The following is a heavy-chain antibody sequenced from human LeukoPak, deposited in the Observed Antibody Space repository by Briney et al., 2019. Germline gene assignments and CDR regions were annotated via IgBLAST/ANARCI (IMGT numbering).Heavy chain of an antibody. CDR3: ARGEYDTNFDY. V-gene: IGHV1-2*02. Sequence: ASAKVSCKASGYTFTGHYMHWVRQAPGQGLEWMGWINPNSGGTNYAQQFKGRVTMTRDPSISTAYMELSRLRSDDTAVYYCARGEYDTNFDYWGQGTLVTVSS. J-gene: IGHJ4*02. CDR1: GYTFTGHY. D-gene: IGHD3-22*01. CDR2: INPNSGGT.